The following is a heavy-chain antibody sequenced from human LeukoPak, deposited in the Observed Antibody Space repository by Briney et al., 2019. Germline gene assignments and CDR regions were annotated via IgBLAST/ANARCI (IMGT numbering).Heavy chain of an antibody. D-gene: IGHD3-3*01. CDR1: GFTFSSYS. CDR2: ISSSSSYI. J-gene: IGHJ4*02. Sequence: PGGSLRLSCAASGFTFSSYSMNWVRQAPGKWLEWVSSISSSSSYIYYADSVKGRFTISRDNAKNSLYLQMNSLRAEDTAVYYCARILAYYDFWSGYLDYWGQGTLVTVSS. CDR3: ARILAYYDFWSGYLDY. V-gene: IGHV3-21*01.